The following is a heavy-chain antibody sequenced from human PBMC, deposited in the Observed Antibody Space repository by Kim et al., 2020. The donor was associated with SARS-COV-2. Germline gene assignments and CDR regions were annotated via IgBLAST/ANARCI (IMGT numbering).Heavy chain of an antibody. D-gene: IGHD3-22*01. CDR2: ISWNSGSI. J-gene: IGHJ3*02. CDR3: AKVDSSGYHPRDDAFDI. Sequence: GGSLRHSCAASGFTFDDYAMHWVRQAPGKGLEWVSGISWNSGSIGYADSVKGRFTISRDNAKNSLYLQMNSLRAEDTALYYCAKVDSSGYHPRDDAFDIWGQGTMVTVSS. V-gene: IGHV3-9*01. CDR1: GFTFDDYA.